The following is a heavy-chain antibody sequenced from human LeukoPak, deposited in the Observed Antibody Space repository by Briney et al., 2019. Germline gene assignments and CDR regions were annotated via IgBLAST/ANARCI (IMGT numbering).Heavy chain of an antibody. Sequence: ASVKVSCKASGYTFTSYGISWVRQAPGQGLEWMGWISAYNGNTNYAQKLQGRVTMTTDTSTSTAYMELRSLRSDDTAVYYCARLADYYDILTGYYRVWDYWGRGTLVTVSS. CDR2: ISAYNGNT. D-gene: IGHD3-9*01. V-gene: IGHV1-18*01. CDR3: ARLADYYDILTGYYRVWDY. J-gene: IGHJ4*02. CDR1: GYTFTSYG.